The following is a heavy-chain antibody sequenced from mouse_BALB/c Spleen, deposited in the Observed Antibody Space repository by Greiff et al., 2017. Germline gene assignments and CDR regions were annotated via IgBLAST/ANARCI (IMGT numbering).Heavy chain of an antibody. CDR3: ARFLITTPSDY. CDR1: GYSFTSYW. J-gene: IGHJ2*01. Sequence: QVQLQQSGPQLVRPGASVKISCKASGYSFTSYWMHWVKQRPGQGLEWIGMIDPSDSETRLNQKFKDKATLTVDKSSSTAYMQLSSPTSEDSAVYYCARFLITTPSDYWGQGTTLTVSS. V-gene: IGHV1S126*01. D-gene: IGHD2-4*01. CDR2: IDPSDSET.